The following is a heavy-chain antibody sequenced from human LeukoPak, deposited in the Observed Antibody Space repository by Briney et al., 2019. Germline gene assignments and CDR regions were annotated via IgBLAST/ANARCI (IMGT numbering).Heavy chain of an antibody. J-gene: IGHJ6*03. CDR1: VYTFTDYY. Sequence: GASVKVSCKASVYTFTDYYMHWVRQAPGQGLEWMGWINPNSGGTNYAQKFQGRVTMTRDTSIGTAYMELSRLRSDDTAVYYCARAGRGRYCSSTSCYSQDYYYYYYYMDVWGKGTTVTVSS. CDR2: INPNSGGT. D-gene: IGHD2-2*01. CDR3: ARAGRGRYCSSTSCYSQDYYYYYYYMDV. V-gene: IGHV1-2*02.